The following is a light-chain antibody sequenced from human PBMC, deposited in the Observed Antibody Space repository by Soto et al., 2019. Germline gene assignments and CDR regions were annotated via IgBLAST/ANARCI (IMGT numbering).Light chain of an antibody. CDR1: SSDVGGNKY. V-gene: IGLV2-14*01. CDR3: SSYTSSSTYV. CDR2: EVS. Sequence: QSVLTQPASVSGSPGQSITISCTGTSSDVGGNKYVSWYHQHPGEAPKLMIYEVSNRPSGVSNRFSGSKSGNTASLTISGLQAEDEADYYCSSYTSSSTYVFGTGTKVTVL. J-gene: IGLJ1*01.